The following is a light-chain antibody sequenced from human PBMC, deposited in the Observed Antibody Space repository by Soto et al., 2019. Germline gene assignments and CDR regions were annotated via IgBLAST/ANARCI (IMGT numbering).Light chain of an antibody. CDR1: QNIYSN. CDR2: EAL. V-gene: IGKV3-15*01. Sequence: IIVKMSPDSLSLSTGEGASLYCITSQNIYSNYLAWYQHKPGRSPRLLIYEALNRATGIPARFSGSGSGTEFTLTISSLQSEDFAVYYCQQYNNWPWGTVGQGTNVDVK. J-gene: IGKJ1*01. CDR3: QQYNNWPWGT.